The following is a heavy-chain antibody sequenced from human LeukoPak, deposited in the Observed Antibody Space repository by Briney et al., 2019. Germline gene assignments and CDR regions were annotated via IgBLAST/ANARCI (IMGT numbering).Heavy chain of an antibody. V-gene: IGHV3-48*03. D-gene: IGHD1-26*01. CDR1: GFTFSSYE. Sequence: GGSLRLSCAASGFTFSSYEMNWVRQTPGKGLEWVSYISSSGTTKYYADSVKGQFTISRDNAGNTLFLQLNSLRAEDTALYYCAREGWELQRGRYFDYWGQGILVTVSS. CDR3: AREGWELQRGRYFDY. J-gene: IGHJ4*02. CDR2: ISSSGTTK.